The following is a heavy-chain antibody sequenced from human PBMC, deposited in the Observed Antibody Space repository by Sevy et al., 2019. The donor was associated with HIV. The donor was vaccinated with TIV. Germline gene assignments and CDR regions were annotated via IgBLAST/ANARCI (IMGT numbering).Heavy chain of an antibody. Sequence: GGSLRLSCAVSGITVSSNYMGWVRQAPGKGLQWVSGIFDSSNTHFADSVKGRFSISRDNSKNTLSLQMNGLNAEDTAVDYCARAVEDYSDSSGWDWYFDLWGRGTLVTVSS. J-gene: IGHJ2*01. D-gene: IGHD3-22*01. CDR3: ARAVEDYSDSSGWDWYFDL. CDR1: GITVSSNY. V-gene: IGHV3-66*01. CDR2: IFDSSNT.